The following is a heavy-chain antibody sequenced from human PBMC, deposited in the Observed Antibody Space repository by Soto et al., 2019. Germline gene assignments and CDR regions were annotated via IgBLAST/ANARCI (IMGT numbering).Heavy chain of an antibody. J-gene: IGHJ3*02. D-gene: IGHD4-17*01. V-gene: IGHV3-15*01. CDR1: GFTFSNAW. CDR3: TTGAHDYGDGDAFDI. CDR2: IKSKTDGGTT. Sequence: EVQLVESGGGLVKPGGSLRLSCAASGFTFSNAWMSWVRQAPGKGLEWVGRIKSKTDGGTTDYAAPVKGRFTISRDDSKNTLYLQMNSLKTEDTAVYYCTTGAHDYGDGDAFDIWGQGTMVTVSS.